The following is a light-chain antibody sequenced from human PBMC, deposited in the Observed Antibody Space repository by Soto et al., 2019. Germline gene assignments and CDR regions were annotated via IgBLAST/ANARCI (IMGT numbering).Light chain of an antibody. CDR2: AAS. CDR3: QQADSFPPLT. Sequence: DIQMTQSPSSVSASVGDRVTITCRASQGLSSWVAWYQQKPGKAPKLLIYAASSLQPGVPSRFSGSGSGTDFTLTISSLQPEDFATYFCQQADSFPPLTFGGGTKVDIK. CDR1: QGLSSW. V-gene: IGKV1-12*01. J-gene: IGKJ4*01.